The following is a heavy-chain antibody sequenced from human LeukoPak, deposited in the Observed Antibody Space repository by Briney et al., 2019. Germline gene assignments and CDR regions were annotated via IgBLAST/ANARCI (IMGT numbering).Heavy chain of an antibody. J-gene: IGHJ6*03. Sequence: GGSLRLSCAASGFTFSSYGMHWVRQAPGKGLEGVAFIRYDGSNKYYADSVKGRFTISRDNSKNTLYLQMNSLRAEDTAVYYCAKVDSGWYYYYYYMDVWGKGTTVTISS. D-gene: IGHD6-19*01. V-gene: IGHV3-30*02. CDR1: GFTFSSYG. CDR2: IRYDGSNK. CDR3: AKVDSGWYYYYYYMDV.